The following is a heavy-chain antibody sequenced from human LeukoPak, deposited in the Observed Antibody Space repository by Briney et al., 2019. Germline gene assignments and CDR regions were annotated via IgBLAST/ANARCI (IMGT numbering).Heavy chain of an antibody. V-gene: IGHV4-59*01. D-gene: IGHD1-1*01. CDR2: IYYSGST. CDR3: ARSFTDNFFFEN. Sequence: PSETLSLTCTVSGGSISSYYWSWIRQPPGKGLEWIGYIYYSGSTNYNPSLKSRVTISVDTSENQFSLKLSSVTAADTAVYYCARSFTDNFFFENWGQGTLVTVSS. CDR1: GGSISSYY. J-gene: IGHJ4*02.